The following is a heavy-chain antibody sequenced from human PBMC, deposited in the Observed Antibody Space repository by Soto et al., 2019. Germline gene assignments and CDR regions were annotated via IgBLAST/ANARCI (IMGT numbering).Heavy chain of an antibody. CDR3: ARAAGDCSSISCLRYYYGMDV. CDR2: IIPIFGTA. J-gene: IGHJ6*02. CDR1: GGTFSSYA. Sequence: SVKVSCKASGGTFSSYAISWVRQAPGQGLEWMGGIIPIFGTANYAQKFQGGVTITADESTSTAYMELSSLRSEDTAVYYCARAAGDCSSISCLRYYYGMDVWGQGTTVTVSS. V-gene: IGHV1-69*13. D-gene: IGHD2-2*01.